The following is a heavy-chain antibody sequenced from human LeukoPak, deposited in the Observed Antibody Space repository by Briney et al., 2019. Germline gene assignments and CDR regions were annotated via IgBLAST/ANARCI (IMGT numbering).Heavy chain of an antibody. CDR1: GGSISSYY. CDR2: IYYSGST. D-gene: IGHD3-3*01. CDR3: ARHGKRRITIFGVTKVAFDT. Sequence: SETLSLTCTVSGGSISSYYWSWIRQPPGKGLEWIGYIYYSGSTNYNPSLKSRVTISVDTSKNRFSLKLSSVTAADTAVYYCARHGKRRITIFGVTKVAFDTWGQGTMVTVSS. V-gene: IGHV4-59*08. J-gene: IGHJ3*02.